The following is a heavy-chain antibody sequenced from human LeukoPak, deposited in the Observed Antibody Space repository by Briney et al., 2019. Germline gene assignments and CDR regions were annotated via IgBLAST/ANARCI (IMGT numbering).Heavy chain of an antibody. CDR2: IIPIFGTA. CDR1: GGTFSSYA. D-gene: IGHD3-22*01. V-gene: IGHV1-69*05. J-gene: IGHJ4*02. CDR3: ARSPYDSSGYYGFRSG. Sequence: SVKVSCKASGGTFSSYAISWVRQAPGQGLERMGGIIPIFGTANYAQKFQGRVTITTDESTSTAYMELSSLRSEDTAVYYCARSPYDSSGYYGFRSGWGQGTLVTVSS.